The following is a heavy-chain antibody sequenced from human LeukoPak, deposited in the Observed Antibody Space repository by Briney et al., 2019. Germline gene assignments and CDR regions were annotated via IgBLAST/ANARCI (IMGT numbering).Heavy chain of an antibody. J-gene: IGHJ3*02. CDR3: ARLQAGGDYYRGAFDI. Sequence: PGGSLRLSCAASGFTFSSYGMHWVRQAPGKGLEWVAVIWDDGSNKYYADSVKGRFTISRDNSKNTLYLQMNSLRAEDTAVYYCARLQAGGDYYRGAFDIWGQGTMVTVSS. CDR1: GFTFSSYG. D-gene: IGHD4-17*01. V-gene: IGHV3-33*01. CDR2: IWDDGSNK.